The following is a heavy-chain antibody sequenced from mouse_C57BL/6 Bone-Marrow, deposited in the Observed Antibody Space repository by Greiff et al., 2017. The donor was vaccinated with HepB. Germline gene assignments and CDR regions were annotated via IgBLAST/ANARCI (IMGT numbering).Heavy chain of an antibody. J-gene: IGHJ2*01. D-gene: IGHD4-1*01. V-gene: IGHV5-9*01. Sequence: EVQLQESGGGLVKPGGSLKLSCAASGFTFSSYTMSWVRQTPEKRLEWVATISGGGGNTYYPDSVKGRFTISRDNAKNTLYLQMSSLRSEDTALYYCARGGLGRGYWGQGTTLTVSS. CDR2: ISGGGGNT. CDR3: ARGGLGRGY. CDR1: GFTFSSYT.